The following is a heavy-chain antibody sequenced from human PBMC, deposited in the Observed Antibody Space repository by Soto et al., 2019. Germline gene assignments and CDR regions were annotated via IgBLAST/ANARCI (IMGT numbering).Heavy chain of an antibody. J-gene: IGHJ4*02. CDR3: ARVSYYYDSSGYYDY. D-gene: IGHD3-22*01. V-gene: IGHV1-18*04. CDR1: GYTFTTYG. Sequence: QVQLVQSGAEVKRPRASVKVSCKASGYTFTTYGISWVRQAPGQGLEWMGWINADNGNTDYAQKLQGRVTMTTDTSTITAYMELRSLRSDDTAIYYCARVSYYYDSSGYYDYWGQGTLVTVSS. CDR2: INADNGNT.